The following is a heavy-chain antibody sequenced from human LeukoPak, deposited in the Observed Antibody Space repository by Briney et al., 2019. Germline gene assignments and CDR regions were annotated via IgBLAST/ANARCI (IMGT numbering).Heavy chain of an antibody. Sequence: GESLKISYKGSGYSFTSYWINWVRQMPGKGLEWMGIIYPGDSDTKYSPSFQGQVTISVDKSINTAYLQWSSLKASDTAMYYCARRSYGGKDFDYWGQGTLVTVSS. CDR2: IYPGDSDT. J-gene: IGHJ4*02. V-gene: IGHV5-51*01. CDR1: GYSFTSYW. D-gene: IGHD4-23*01. CDR3: ARRSYGGKDFDY.